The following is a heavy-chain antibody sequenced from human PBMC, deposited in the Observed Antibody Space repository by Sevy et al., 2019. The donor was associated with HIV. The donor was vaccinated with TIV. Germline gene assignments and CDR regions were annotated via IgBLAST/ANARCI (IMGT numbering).Heavy chain of an antibody. CDR3: AKAMGVYAIRGGFDY. J-gene: IGHJ4*02. V-gene: IGHV3-30*18. Sequence: GGSLRLSCAASGFTFSSYGMHWVRQAPGKGLEWVAVISYDGSNKYYADSVKGRFTISRDNSKNTLYLQMNSLGAEDTAVYYCAKAMGVYAIRGGFDYWGQGTLVTVSS. CDR2: ISYDGSNK. D-gene: IGHD2-8*02. CDR1: GFTFSSYG.